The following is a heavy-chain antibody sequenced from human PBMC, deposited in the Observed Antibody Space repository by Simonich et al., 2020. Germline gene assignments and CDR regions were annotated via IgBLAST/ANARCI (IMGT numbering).Heavy chain of an antibody. D-gene: IGHD2-15*01. CDR2: ISAYNGNT. CDR3: ARASRGTWWYYYFDY. CDR1: VYTFTSYG. J-gene: IGHJ4*02. Sequence: QVQLVQSGAEVKKPGASVKVSCKASVYTFTSYGFSGVRQAPGQGLEWMGWISAYNGNTNDAQKLQGRVTMTTDTSTSTAYMELRSLRSDDTAVYYCARASRGTWWYYYFDYWGQGTLVTVSS. V-gene: IGHV1-18*01.